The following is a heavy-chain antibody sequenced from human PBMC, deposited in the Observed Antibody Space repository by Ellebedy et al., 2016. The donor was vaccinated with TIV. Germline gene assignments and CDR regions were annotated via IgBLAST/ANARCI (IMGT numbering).Heavy chain of an antibody. V-gene: IGHV4-39*07. CDR1: GGSISSSSYY. CDR2: IYYSGST. D-gene: IGHD1-26*01. J-gene: IGHJ5*02. Sequence: MPGGSLRLSCTVSGGSISSSSYYWGWIRQPPGKGLEWIGSIYYSGSTYYNPSLKSRVTISVDTSKNQFSLKLSSVTAADTAVYYCARGDSGPSWFDPWGQGTLVTVSS. CDR3: ARGDSGPSWFDP.